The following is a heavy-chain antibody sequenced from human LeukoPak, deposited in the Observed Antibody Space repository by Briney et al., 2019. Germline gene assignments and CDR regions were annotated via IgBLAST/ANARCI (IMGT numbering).Heavy chain of an antibody. CDR1: GFTFRSYW. V-gene: IGHV3-74*01. Sequence: GGSLRLSCAASGFTFRSYWMHGVPQTPGKGLVWVSRVYSDVRSTSYADSVKGRFTISRDNAKNTLYLQMNSLRVEDTAVYYCASTTWFQYYFDFWGQGALVSVS. CDR3: ASTTWFQYYFDF. CDR2: VYSDVRST. J-gene: IGHJ4*02. D-gene: IGHD3-10*01.